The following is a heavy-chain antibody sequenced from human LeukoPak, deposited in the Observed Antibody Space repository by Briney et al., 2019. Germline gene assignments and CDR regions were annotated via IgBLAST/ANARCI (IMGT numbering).Heavy chain of an antibody. D-gene: IGHD6-19*01. J-gene: IGHJ3*02. V-gene: IGHV4-59*12. CDR2: IYYNVIT. Sequence: KPSQSLSLTCTVSGASISSYYWSWIRQPPGEGLEWLGYIYYNVITNYKPSLKSRVTLSVDTSKNQFSLKLSSVTAANTPVNSCASRRKDSSGWSDAFDIWGQGKMVTISS. CDR3: ASRRKDSSGWSDAFDI. CDR1: GASISSYY.